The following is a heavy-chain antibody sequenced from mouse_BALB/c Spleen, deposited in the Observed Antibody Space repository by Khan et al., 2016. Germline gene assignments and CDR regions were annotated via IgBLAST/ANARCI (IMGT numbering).Heavy chain of an antibody. J-gene: IGHJ3*01. D-gene: IGHD3-1*01. CDR1: GFTFSNYT. CDR2: ISSGGFYT. CDR3: TRDSSGGFAY. Sequence: EVELVEAGGGLVKPGGSLKLSCAASGFTFSNYTMSWVRQTPEKRLEWVATISSGGFYTYYTDSVKGRFTISRDNAKNTLYLQMSSLKSEDTAMYYCTRDSSGGFAYWGRGTLVTGSA. V-gene: IGHV5-6-4*01.